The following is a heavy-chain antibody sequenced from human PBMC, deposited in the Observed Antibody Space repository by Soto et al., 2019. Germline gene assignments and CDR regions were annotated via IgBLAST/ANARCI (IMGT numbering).Heavy chain of an antibody. CDR1: GFTFSTHA. Sequence: EVQLLESGGDFVQPGGSLRLSCTASGFTFSTHAMTWVRRSPGKGLEWGSAISAGGVTTYYADTVKGRLTFFRANFKNTLYLPMNGLRVEDMDVYSFGNGSGGDCGLRWLDPWCQGTLVSVS. V-gene: IGHV3-23*01. CDR2: ISAGGVTT. CDR3: GNGSGGDCGLRWLDP. D-gene: IGHD2-21*02. J-gene: IGHJ5*02.